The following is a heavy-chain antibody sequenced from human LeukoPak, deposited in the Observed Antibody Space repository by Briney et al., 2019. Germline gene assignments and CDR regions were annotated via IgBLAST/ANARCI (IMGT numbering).Heavy chain of an antibody. CDR2: IYYSGST. J-gene: IGHJ4*02. V-gene: IGHV4-59*01. Sequence: SETLSLTCTVSGGSISSYYWSWIRQPPGKGLEWVGYIYYSGSTNYNPSLESRLTISLDTSKNQFSLKLSSVTAADTAVYYCAKLDVWGSYRYTDWGQGTLVTVSS. CDR3: AKLDVWGSYRYTD. D-gene: IGHD3-16*02. CDR1: GGSISSYY.